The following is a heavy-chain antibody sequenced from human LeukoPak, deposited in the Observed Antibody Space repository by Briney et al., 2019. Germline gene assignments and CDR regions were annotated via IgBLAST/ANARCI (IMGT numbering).Heavy chain of an antibody. CDR1: GGSFSGYY. J-gene: IGHJ5*02. CDR2: INHSGST. D-gene: IGHD2-2*01. V-gene: IGHV4-34*01. CDR3: ASAIVVVPAAMGYWFDP. Sequence: PSETLSLTCAVCGGSFSGYYWSWIRQPPGKGLEWIGEINHSGSTNYNPSLKSRVTISVDTSKNQFSLKLSSVTAADTAVYYCASAIVVVPAAMGYWFDPWGQGTLVTVSS.